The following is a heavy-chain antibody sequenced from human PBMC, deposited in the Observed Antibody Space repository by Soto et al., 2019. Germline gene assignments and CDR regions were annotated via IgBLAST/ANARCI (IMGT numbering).Heavy chain of an antibody. CDR3: ARSDNQDPHDY. J-gene: IGHJ4*02. CDR1: GGSLTSYY. Sequence: SETLSLTCTVSGGSLTSYYWSWIRQPPGKGLEWIGFVYYTGIARYNPSLKSRVTISVDTSKNQFSLKLTSVTAVDTAVYYCARSDNQDPHDYSGQRTLVTGSA. CDR2: VYYTGIA. V-gene: IGHV4-59*12. D-gene: IGHD1-1*01.